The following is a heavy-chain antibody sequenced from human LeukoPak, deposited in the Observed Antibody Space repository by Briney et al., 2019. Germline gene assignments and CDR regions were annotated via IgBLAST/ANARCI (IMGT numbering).Heavy chain of an antibody. J-gene: IGHJ4*02. V-gene: IGHV3-23*01. Sequence: HPGGTLRLSCAASGFTFSSYGMSWVRQAPGKGLEWVSAISGSGGSTYYADSVKGRFTISRDNAKNSLYLQMNSLRAEDTAVYYCARRSAGYYDSSGYSLDYWGQGTLVTVSS. CDR1: GFTFSSYG. D-gene: IGHD3-22*01. CDR3: ARRSAGYYDSSGYSLDY. CDR2: ISGSGGST.